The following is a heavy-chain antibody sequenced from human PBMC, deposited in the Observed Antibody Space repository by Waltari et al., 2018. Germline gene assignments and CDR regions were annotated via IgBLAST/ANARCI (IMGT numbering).Heavy chain of an antibody. CDR3: ASTRVWFGELSKGFDY. Sequence: QVQLVQSGAEVKQPGSSVKVSCKAFGGPFRCYAISWVRPAPGQGLEWMGGIIPILGTANYAQKFQGRVTITADESTSTAYMELSSLRSEDTAVYYCASTRVWFGELSKGFDYWGQGTLVTVSS. V-gene: IGHV1-69*01. D-gene: IGHD3-10*01. CDR1: GGPFRCYA. CDR2: IIPILGTA. J-gene: IGHJ4*02.